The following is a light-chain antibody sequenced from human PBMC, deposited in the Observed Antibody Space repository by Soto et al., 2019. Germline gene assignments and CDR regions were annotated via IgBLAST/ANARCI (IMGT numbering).Light chain of an antibody. J-gene: IGKJ1*01. CDR3: QQSYSTPRT. CDR1: QTISNY. CDR2: GAS. Sequence: DIQMTQSPSSLSASVGDRVSITCRARQTISNYLNWYQQKPGKAPKLLIYGASILRSGVPSRFSGSGSGTGFTLPISSLQPEDFATYYCQQSYSTPRTFGQGTKVEI. V-gene: IGKV1-39*01.